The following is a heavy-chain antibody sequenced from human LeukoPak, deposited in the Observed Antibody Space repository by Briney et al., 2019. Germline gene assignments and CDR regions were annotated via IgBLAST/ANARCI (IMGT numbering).Heavy chain of an antibody. CDR2: INPSGGST. V-gene: IGHV1-46*01. CDR3: AREYSSSWYPLSPTGYYYYYMDV. J-gene: IGHJ6*03. CDR1: GYTFTSYY. Sequence: ASAKASCKASGYTFTSYYMHWVRQAPGQGLEWMGIINPSGGSTSYAQKFQGRVTMTRDMSTSTVYMELSSLRSEDTAVYYCAREYSSSWYPLSPTGYYYYYMDVWGKGTTVTISS. D-gene: IGHD6-13*01.